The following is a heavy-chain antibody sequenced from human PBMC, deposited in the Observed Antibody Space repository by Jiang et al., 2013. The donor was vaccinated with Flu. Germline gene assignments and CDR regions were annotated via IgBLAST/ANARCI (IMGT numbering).Heavy chain of an antibody. Sequence: PGLVKPSETLSLTCTVSGDSLSTENYYWGWIRQPPGKGLEWIGYIYHNGETNCNPSLKSRVTISVDRSKNQFSLKMNFVTAADTAVYYCARAEDRGGQYQRGVDPWGQGILVTVSS. J-gene: IGHJ5*02. CDR1: GDSLSTENYY. CDR3: ARAEDRGGQYQRGVDP. V-gene: IGHV4-61*01. D-gene: IGHD2-15*01. CDR2: IYHNGET.